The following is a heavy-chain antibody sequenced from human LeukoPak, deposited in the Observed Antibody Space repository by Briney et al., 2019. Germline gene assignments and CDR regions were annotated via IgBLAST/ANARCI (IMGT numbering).Heavy chain of an antibody. J-gene: IGHJ4*02. CDR3: ARGYYYDSSGYYYDYFDY. CDR2: ISAYNGNP. Sequence: ASVKVSCKASGYTFTSYGISWVRQAPGQGLEWMGWISAYNGNPNYALNLQGRVTMTTDTSTSTAYMELRSLRSDDTAMYYCARGYYYDSSGYYYDYFDYWGQGTLVTVSS. CDR1: GYTFTSYG. D-gene: IGHD3-22*01. V-gene: IGHV1-18*01.